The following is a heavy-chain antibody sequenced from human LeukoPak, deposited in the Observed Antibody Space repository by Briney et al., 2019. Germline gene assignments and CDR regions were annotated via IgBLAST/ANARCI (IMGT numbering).Heavy chain of an antibody. CDR1: GYTFTNYW. V-gene: IGHV5-51*01. J-gene: IGHJ4*02. Sequence: GESLKISCKGPGYTFTNYWIAWVRHMPGRGLEWMGIIYPGDSDTRYSPSFQGQVTISADKSISTAYLQWTSLKASDTAMYYCARRDSGFEFFDYWGQGTLVTVSS. D-gene: IGHD5-12*01. CDR3: ARRDSGFEFFDY. CDR2: IYPGDSDT.